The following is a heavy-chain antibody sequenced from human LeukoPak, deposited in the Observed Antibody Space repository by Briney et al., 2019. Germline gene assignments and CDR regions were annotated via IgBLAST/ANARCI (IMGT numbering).Heavy chain of an antibody. J-gene: IGHJ3*01. D-gene: IGHD3-22*01. CDR3: VKELYYDTSGYYEVPPNDAFDV. Sequence: GGSLRLSCTASGFPFSNYALGWVRQSPGKGLEWISTVDGSDYAIYYADSVRGRFTLSRDNSKSALYLQMDSLRAEDTAVYYCVKELYYDTSGYYEVPPNDAFDVWGQGTVVT. CDR1: GFPFSNYA. V-gene: IGHV3-23*01. CDR2: VDGSDYAI.